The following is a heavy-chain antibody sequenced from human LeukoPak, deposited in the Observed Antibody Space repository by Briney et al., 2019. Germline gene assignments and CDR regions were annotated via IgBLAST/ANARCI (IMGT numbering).Heavy chain of an antibody. J-gene: IGHJ4*02. CDR3: ATATHGSSGWYGGLYYFDC. D-gene: IGHD6-19*01. V-gene: IGHV1-24*01. Sequence: ASVKVSCKVSGYTLTELSMHWVRQAPGKGLEWMGGFDPEDGETIYAQKFQGRVTMTEDTSTDTAYMELSSLRSEDTAVYYCATATHGSSGWYGGLYYFDCWGQGTLVTVSS. CDR2: FDPEDGET. CDR1: GYTLTELS.